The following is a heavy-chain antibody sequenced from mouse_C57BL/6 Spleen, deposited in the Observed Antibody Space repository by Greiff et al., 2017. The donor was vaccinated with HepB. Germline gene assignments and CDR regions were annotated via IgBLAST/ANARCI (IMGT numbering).Heavy chain of an antibody. D-gene: IGHD1-1*01. Sequence: QVQLQQSGPELVKPGASVKISCKASGYTFTDYYINWVKQRPGQGLEWIGWIFPGSGSTYYNEKFKGKATLTVDKSSSTAYMLLSSLTSEDSAVYFCARNYYGSSYGRNYFDYWGQGTTLTVSS. J-gene: IGHJ2*01. CDR2: IFPGSGST. CDR3: ARNYYGSSYGRNYFDY. CDR1: GYTFTDYY. V-gene: IGHV1-75*01.